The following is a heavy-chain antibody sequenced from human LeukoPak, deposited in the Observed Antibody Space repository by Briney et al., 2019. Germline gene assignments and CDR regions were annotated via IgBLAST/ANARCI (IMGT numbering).Heavy chain of an antibody. D-gene: IGHD6-6*01. J-gene: IGHJ6*02. CDR1: GGSISSSSYY. CDR2: IYYSGST. CDR3: ARLSHEGQLSPKYYYYGMDV. Sequence: KPSETLSLTCTVSGGSISSSSYYWGWIRQPPGKGLEWIGSIYYSGSTYYNPSLKSRVTISVDTSKNQFSLKLSSVTAADTAVYYCARLSHEGQLSPKYYYYGMDVWGQGTTVTVSS. V-gene: IGHV4-39*01.